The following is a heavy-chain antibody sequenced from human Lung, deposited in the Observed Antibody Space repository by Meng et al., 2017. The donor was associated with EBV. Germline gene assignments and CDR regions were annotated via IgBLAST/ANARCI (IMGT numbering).Heavy chain of an antibody. V-gene: IGHV4-4*02. D-gene: IGHD4-11*01. CDR1: GASISTTNW. Sequence: GHVEVSGPGLVTPSGRPSLTGSGAGASISTTNWWSWVLQPPGKGLEWIGEIYHSGTTTHNPSLKSRVTISVDKSKNLFSLRLSSVTAADTAVYYCARRDTDYRWYFDLWGRGALVTVSS. CDR2: IYHSGTT. J-gene: IGHJ2*01. CDR3: ARRDTDYRWYFDL.